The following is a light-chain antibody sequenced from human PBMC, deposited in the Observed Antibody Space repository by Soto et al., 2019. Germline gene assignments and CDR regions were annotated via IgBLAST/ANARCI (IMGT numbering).Light chain of an antibody. CDR3: QQYGSSVLT. Sequence: EVVMTQSPATLSLSPGERATLSCRASQSVSTNSLAWYQQKPGQAPRPLIYAASSRATGTPDRFSGSGSGTEFTLIISRLEPEDFAVYYCQQYGSSVLTFGGGTKVEIK. J-gene: IGKJ4*01. CDR1: QSVSTNS. CDR2: AAS. V-gene: IGKV3-20*01.